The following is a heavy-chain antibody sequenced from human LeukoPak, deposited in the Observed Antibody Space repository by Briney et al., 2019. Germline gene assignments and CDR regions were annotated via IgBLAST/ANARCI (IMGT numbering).Heavy chain of an antibody. CDR3: AKEYYYDSSGYTFHDAFDI. V-gene: IGHV3-23*01. Sequence: PGGSLRLSCAASGFTFSSYAMSWVRQAPGKGLEWVSAISGSGGSTYYADSVKGRFTISRDNSKNTLYLQVNSLRAEDTAVYYCAKEYYYDSSGYTFHDAFDIWGQGTMVTVSS. CDR1: GFTFSSYA. J-gene: IGHJ3*02. CDR2: ISGSGGST. D-gene: IGHD3-22*01.